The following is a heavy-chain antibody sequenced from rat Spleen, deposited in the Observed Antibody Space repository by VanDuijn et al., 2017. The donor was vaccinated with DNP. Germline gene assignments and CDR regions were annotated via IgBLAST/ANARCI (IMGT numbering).Heavy chain of an antibody. Sequence: EVQLVESGGGLVQPGRSLKLSCAASGFTFSDYYMAWVRQVPTKGLEWVATIIYDGSRTYYRDSVKGRFTISRDNAKSTLYLQMDSLRSEDTATYYCARQDYSGDDPFNYWGQGVMVTVSS. CDR3: ARQDYSGDDPFNY. CDR1: GFTFSDYY. CDR2: IIYDGSRT. D-gene: IGHD1-1*01. V-gene: IGHV5-7*01. J-gene: IGHJ2*01.